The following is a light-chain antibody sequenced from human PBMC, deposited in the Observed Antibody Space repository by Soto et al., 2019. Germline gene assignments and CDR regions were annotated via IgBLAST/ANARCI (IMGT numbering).Light chain of an antibody. CDR3: QQYNSWPPIT. Sequence: EILLTQSPATLSLSPGERATLSCRASQSVSNKLAWYQHRPGHAPRLLIFRASSRASTIPARFSGSGFGTEFTLTISSLQSEDFALYYCQQYNSWPPITFGQGTRLEIK. CDR1: QSVSNK. CDR2: RAS. V-gene: IGKV3-15*01. J-gene: IGKJ5*01.